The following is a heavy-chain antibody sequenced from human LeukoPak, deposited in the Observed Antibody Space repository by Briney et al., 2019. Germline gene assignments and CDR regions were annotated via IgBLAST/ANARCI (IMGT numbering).Heavy chain of an antibody. CDR2: ISASGST. CDR1: GDSISSYY. Sequence: PSETLSLTCTVSGDSISSYYWNWIRQPPGRGLEWIGYISASGSTNFNPSLKSRLTISIDMSKNQFSLKLSSVTAADTAVYYCASSSQSYESSGFYPYWDQGTLVTVSS. CDR3: ASSSQSYESSGFYPY. J-gene: IGHJ4*02. V-gene: IGHV4-59*01. D-gene: IGHD3-22*01.